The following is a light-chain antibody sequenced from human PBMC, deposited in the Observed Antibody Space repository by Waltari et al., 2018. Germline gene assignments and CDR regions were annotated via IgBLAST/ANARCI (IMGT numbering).Light chain of an antibody. CDR2: VNSAGRH. V-gene: IGLV4-69*01. Sequence: QLVLTQSPSASASLGASVKLTCTLSSGHSSNIIAWHQQQPEKGPRYLMKVNSAGRHSKGDEIPDRFSGSSSGAEPYLTISSRQAEDEADYYCQTGGHGTWVFGGGTKLTVL. J-gene: IGLJ3*02. CDR1: SGHSSNI. CDR3: QTGGHGTWV.